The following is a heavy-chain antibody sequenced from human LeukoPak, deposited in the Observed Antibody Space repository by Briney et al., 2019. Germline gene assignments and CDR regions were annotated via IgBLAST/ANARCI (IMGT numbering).Heavy chain of an antibody. D-gene: IGHD6-19*01. V-gene: IGHV3-21*04. CDR1: TFTFSSHS. CDR2: ISSSGTYI. CDR3: ARIAVAGYYFDY. J-gene: IGHJ4*02. Sequence: PGGSLRLSCAASTFTFSSHSMNWVRQAPGKGLEWVSSISSSGTYIYYADSVKGRFTISRDNAKNSLYLQMNSLRAEDTAVYYCARIAVAGYYFDYWGQGTLVTVSS.